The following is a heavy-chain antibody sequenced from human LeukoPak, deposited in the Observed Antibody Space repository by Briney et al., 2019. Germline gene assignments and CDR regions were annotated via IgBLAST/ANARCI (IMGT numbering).Heavy chain of an antibody. D-gene: IGHD3-10*01. CDR2: ISYDGTNK. CDR1: GFTFTNHA. J-gene: IGHJ4*02. V-gene: IGHV3-30-3*01. Sequence: GGSLRLSCAASGFTFTNHAIHWVRQAPGKGLEWVAVISYDGTNKYYADSVKGRFTISRDNSKNTLYLQMNSLRAEDTAVYYCAKGETYYYGSGSYYPLDYYFDYWGQGTLVTVSS. CDR3: AKGETYYYGSGSYYPLDYYFDY.